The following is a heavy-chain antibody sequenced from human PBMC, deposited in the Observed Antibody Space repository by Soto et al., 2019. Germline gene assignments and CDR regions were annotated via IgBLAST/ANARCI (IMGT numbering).Heavy chain of an antibody. J-gene: IGHJ4*02. CDR2: IFYSGTT. CDR1: SDSADSGSYY. V-gene: IGHV4-61*01. Sequence: SETLSLTCTVSSDSADSGSYYWSWLRQPPGMGLEWLGYIFYSGTTNYNSSLKTRVTISLHSAKNQFCLTLTAVTAPDTAAYYCTRGSMPYYFHTSGQYYYDFWGRGTLVTVSS. CDR3: TRGSMPYYFHTSGQYYYDF. D-gene: IGHD3-22*01.